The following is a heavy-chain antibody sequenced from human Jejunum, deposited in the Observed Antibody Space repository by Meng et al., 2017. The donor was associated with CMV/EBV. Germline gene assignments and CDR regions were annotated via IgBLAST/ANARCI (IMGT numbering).Heavy chain of an antibody. CDR3: ATEVAVRNYFSYGMDV. CDR1: FTVTSNV. CDR2: SYSAGMT. V-gene: IGHV3-66*02. D-gene: IGHD3-10*01. Sequence: FTVTSNVMTWVPQAPGKGLEWVAVSYSAGMTYYADSVKGRFTISRDNSKNTMYLQMNGLRLEDTAMYYCATEVAVRNYFSYGMDVWGQGTAVTVSS. J-gene: IGHJ6*02.